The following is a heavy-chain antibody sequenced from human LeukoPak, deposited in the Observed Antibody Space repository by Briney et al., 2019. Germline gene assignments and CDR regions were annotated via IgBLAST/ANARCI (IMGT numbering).Heavy chain of an antibody. CDR1: GLTFRSYW. CDR3: AREREGRFFDY. D-gene: IGHD1-26*01. Sequence: GGSLRLSCAVSGLTFRSYWMSWVRQAPGKGLEWVANINQGGSEKYFVDSVRGRFTVSRDNAKNLLHLQMDTLRADDTAVYYCAREREGRFFDYWGQGTLVTVSS. V-gene: IGHV3-7*01. CDR2: INQGGSEK. J-gene: IGHJ4*02.